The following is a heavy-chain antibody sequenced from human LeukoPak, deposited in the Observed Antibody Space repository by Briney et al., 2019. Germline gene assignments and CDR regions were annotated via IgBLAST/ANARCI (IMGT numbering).Heavy chain of an antibody. D-gene: IGHD3-10*01. CDR1: GFTFSSYW. Sequence: GGSLRLSCAASGFTFSSYWMSWVRQAPGKGLEWVANIKEDGSGEYYVDSVKGRFTISRDTAKNSLYLQMNSLRAEDTAVYYCVRDYYYGSGVGGYGYWGQGTMDTVSS. J-gene: IGHJ4*02. CDR2: IKEDGSGE. V-gene: IGHV3-7*01. CDR3: VRDYYYGSGVGGYGY.